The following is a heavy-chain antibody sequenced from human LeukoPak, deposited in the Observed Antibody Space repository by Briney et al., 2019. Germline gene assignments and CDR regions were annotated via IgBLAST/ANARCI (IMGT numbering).Heavy chain of an antibody. V-gene: IGHV1-69*13. CDR1: GGTFSSYA. J-gene: IGHJ4*02. Sequence: SVKVSCKASGGTFSSYAISWVRQAPGQGLEWMGGIIPIFGTANYAQKFQGRVTNTADESTSTAYMELSSLRSEDTAVYYCAIIPIAARPPLDYWGQGTLVTVSS. CDR3: AIIPIAARPPLDY. CDR2: IIPIFGTA. D-gene: IGHD6-6*01.